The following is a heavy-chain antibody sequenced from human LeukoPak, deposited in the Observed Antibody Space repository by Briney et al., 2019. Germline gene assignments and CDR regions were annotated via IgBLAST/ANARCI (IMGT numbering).Heavy chain of an antibody. J-gene: IGHJ4*02. D-gene: IGHD6-19*01. CDR3: ARIVYDLRGQWLVPGFDY. V-gene: IGHV3-48*03. Sequence: PGGSLRLSCAASGFTFGSYEMNWVRQAPGKGLEWVSYIGTIVSTTYYADSVKGRFTVSRDDAKSSLYLQMSSLRAEDTAVYYCARIVYDLRGQWLVPGFDYWGQGTLVTVSS. CDR1: GFTFGSYE. CDR2: IGTIVSTT.